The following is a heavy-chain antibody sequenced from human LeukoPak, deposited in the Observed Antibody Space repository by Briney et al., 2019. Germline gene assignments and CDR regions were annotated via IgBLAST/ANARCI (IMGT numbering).Heavy chain of an antibody. Sequence: GASVKVSFKASGYTFTGYYMHWVRQAPGQGLEWMGWINPNSGGTNYAQKFQGRVTMTRDTSISTAYMELSRLRSDDTAVYYCASGTMVRGATVSNWFDPWGQGTLVTVSS. V-gene: IGHV1-2*02. D-gene: IGHD3-10*01. CDR1: GYTFTGYY. J-gene: IGHJ5*02. CDR3: ASGTMVRGATVSNWFDP. CDR2: INPNSGGT.